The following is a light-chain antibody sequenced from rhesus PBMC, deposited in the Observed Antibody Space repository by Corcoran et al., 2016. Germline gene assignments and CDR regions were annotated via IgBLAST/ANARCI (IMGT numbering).Light chain of an antibody. J-gene: IGLJ1*01. CDR2: GVS. CDR3: CSYTTRSTYI. CDR1: SSDIGGYNY. Sequence: QSAPTQPPSVSGSPGQSVTISCNGTSSDIGGYNYVSWYQQHPVKAPKVMIYGVSNRPSGVSDRFSGSKSGNTASLTISGLQAENEAEYYCCSYTTRSTYIFGAGTRLTVL. V-gene: IGLV2S7*01.